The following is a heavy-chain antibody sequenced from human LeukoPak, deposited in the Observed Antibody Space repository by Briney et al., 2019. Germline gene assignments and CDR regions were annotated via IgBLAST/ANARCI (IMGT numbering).Heavy chain of an antibody. D-gene: IGHD6-13*01. CDR2: IYYSGST. CDR3: ARSLYSSSPYYFHY. V-gene: IGHV4-59*08. Sequence: SETLSLTCTVSGGSISSYYWSWIRQPPGKGLEWIGYIYYSGSTNYNPSLKSRVTISVDTSKNQFSLKLSSVTAADTAVYFCARSLYSSSPYYFHYWGQGTLVTVSS. J-gene: IGHJ4*02. CDR1: GGSISSYY.